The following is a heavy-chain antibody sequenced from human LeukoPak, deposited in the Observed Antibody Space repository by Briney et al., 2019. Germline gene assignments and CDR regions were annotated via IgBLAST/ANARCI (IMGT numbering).Heavy chain of an antibody. V-gene: IGHV3-33*06. CDR3: AKDAQRGFDSSNSLDK. D-gene: IGHD4-11*01. CDR2: IWSDGTNT. CDR1: GFTFSHYV. J-gene: IGHJ4*02. Sequence: PGGSLRLSCATSGFTFSHYVMHWVRQAPGKGLEWVAVIWSDGTNTYYGDPVKGRFTISRDNFQRTVYLQMNSLRAEDTAVYYCAKDAQRGFDSSNSLDKWDQATLVTVSS.